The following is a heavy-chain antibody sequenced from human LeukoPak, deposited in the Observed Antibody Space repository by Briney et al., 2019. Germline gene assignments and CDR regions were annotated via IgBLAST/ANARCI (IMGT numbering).Heavy chain of an antibody. D-gene: IGHD1-26*01. CDR1: GYTFTGYY. CDR2: INPNSGGT. Sequence: ASVKVSCKASGYTFTGYYMHWVRQAPGQGLEWMGWINPNSGGTNYGQKFQGRVTMTRDTSISTAYMELSSVRSDDTAVYYCARCGLGTTPYWSQGTLVTVSS. V-gene: IGHV1-2*02. J-gene: IGHJ4*02. CDR3: ARCGLGTTPY.